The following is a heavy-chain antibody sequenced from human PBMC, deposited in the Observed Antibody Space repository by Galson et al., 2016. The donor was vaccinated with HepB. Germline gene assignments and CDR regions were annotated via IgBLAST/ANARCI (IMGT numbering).Heavy chain of an antibody. CDR3: ARHQKKPITLFGVVSEYYYCGLDV. CDR2: IYYSGSS. V-gene: IGHV4-30-4*01. Sequence: LSLTCTVSGGSMSTGDYYWSWIRQPPGKGLEWIGHIYYSGSSYYNPSLKSRVSISIDTSKNHFSLRLSPVTAADTAVYYCARHQKKPITLFGVVSEYYYCGLDVWGQGTTVTVSS. CDR1: GGSMSTGDYY. J-gene: IGHJ6*02. D-gene: IGHD3-3*01.